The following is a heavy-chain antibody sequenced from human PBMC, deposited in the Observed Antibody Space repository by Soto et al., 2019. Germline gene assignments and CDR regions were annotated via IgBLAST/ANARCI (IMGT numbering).Heavy chain of an antibody. CDR2: INAGNGNT. Sequence: GASVKVSCKASGYTFTSYAMHWVRQAPGQKLEWMGWINAGNGNTKYSQKFQGRVTITRDTSASTAYMELSSLRSEDTAVYYCAREASYGVVVVAAMDYWGQGTLVTVSS. V-gene: IGHV1-3*01. D-gene: IGHD2-15*01. J-gene: IGHJ4*02. CDR1: GYTFTSYA. CDR3: AREASYGVVVVAAMDY.